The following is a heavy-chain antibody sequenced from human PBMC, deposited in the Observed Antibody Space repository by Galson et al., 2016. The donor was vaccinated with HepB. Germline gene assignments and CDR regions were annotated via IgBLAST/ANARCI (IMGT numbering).Heavy chain of an antibody. CDR1: DYSFTSDG. CDR2: ISPNNGNT. J-gene: IGHJ4*02. D-gene: IGHD2-15*01. Sequence: QSGAEVKQPGESLKSSCKASDYSFTSDGISWVRQAPGQGLEWIGWISPNNGNTTYAQKLQDRLTMTTDTSTNTVYMELRSLRSDDTAVYYCAREGVCSGGRCYSGFDYWGQGTLVIVSS. CDR3: AREGVCSGGRCYSGFDY. V-gene: IGHV1-18*04.